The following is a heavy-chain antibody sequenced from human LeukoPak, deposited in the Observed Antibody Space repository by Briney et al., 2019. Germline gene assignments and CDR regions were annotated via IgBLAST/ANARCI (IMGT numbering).Heavy chain of an antibody. CDR3: ARENSGYDYDYYYYMDV. Sequence: PSETLSLTCTVSGGSISSYYWSWIRQPAGKGLEWIGRIYTSGSTNYNPSLKSRVTMSVDTSKNQFSLKLSSVTAADTAVYYCARENSGYDYDYYYYMDVWGKGTTVTISS. D-gene: IGHD5-12*01. CDR2: IYTSGST. CDR1: GGSISSYY. J-gene: IGHJ6*03. V-gene: IGHV4-4*07.